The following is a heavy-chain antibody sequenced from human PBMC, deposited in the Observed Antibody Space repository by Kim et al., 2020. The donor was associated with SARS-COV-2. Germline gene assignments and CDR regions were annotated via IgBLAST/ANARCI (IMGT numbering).Heavy chain of an antibody. CDR1: GYSFTSYW. D-gene: IGHD3-22*01. V-gene: IGHV5-10-1*01. CDR3: ASSTRIYYYDSSGYYYY. Sequence: GESLKISCKGSGYSFTSYWISWVRQMPGKGLEWMGRIDPSDSYTNYSPSFQGHVTISADKSISTAYLQWSSLKASDTAMYYCASSTRIYYYDSSGYYYYWGQGTLVTVSS. CDR2: IDPSDSYT. J-gene: IGHJ4*02.